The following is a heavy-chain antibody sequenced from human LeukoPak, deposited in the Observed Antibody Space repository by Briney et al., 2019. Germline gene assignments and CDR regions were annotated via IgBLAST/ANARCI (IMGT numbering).Heavy chain of an antibody. CDR2: ISSSSSYI. J-gene: IGHJ3*02. D-gene: IGHD2-2*01. Sequence: GXSLSLSCAASGFTFSSYSMNWVRQAPGKGLEWVSSISSSSSYIYYADSVKGRFTISRDNAKNSLYLQMNSLRAEDTAVYYCAREGCSSTSCYWEDAFDIWGQGTMVTVSS. V-gene: IGHV3-21*01. CDR3: AREGCSSTSCYWEDAFDI. CDR1: GFTFSSYS.